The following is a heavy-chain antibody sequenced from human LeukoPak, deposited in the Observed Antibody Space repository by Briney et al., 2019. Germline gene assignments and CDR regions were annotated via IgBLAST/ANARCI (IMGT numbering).Heavy chain of an antibody. CDR2: ISGSGGST. D-gene: IGHD2-2*02. J-gene: IGHJ3*02. V-gene: IGHV3-23*01. CDR1: GFTFSSYA. CDR3: ESTLYCSSTSCYTGHDAFDI. Sequence: GGSLRLSRAASGFTFSSYAMSWVRQAPGKGLEWVSAISGSGGSTYYADSVKGRCTISRDNSKNTLYLQMNSLRAEDTAVYYCESTLYCSSTSCYTGHDAFDIWGQGTMVTVSS.